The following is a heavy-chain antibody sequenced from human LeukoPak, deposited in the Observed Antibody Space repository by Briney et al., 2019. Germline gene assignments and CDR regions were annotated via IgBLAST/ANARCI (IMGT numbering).Heavy chain of an antibody. CDR2: VSAYKDYT. Sequence: ASVKVSCKTSGYTFNSFGITWLRQAPGQGLEWMGWVSAYKDYTSHAQKLQGRVTMTTDTSTSTAYMELRSLRSDDTAVYYCARDLSEGSGSYSNWGQGTLVTVSS. D-gene: IGHD3-10*01. J-gene: IGHJ4*02. CDR3: ARDLSEGSGSYSN. CDR1: GYTFNSFG. V-gene: IGHV1-18*01.